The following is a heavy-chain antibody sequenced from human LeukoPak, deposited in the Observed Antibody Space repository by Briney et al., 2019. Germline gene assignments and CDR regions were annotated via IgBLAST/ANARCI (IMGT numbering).Heavy chain of an antibody. Sequence: SVKVSCKASGGTFSSYAISWVRQAPGRGLEWMGRIIPILGIANYAQKFQGRVTITRNTSISTAYMELSSLRSEDTAVYYCARGSPFDYWGQGTLVTVSS. D-gene: IGHD2/OR15-2a*01. CDR1: GGTFSSYA. CDR2: IIPILGIA. CDR3: ARGSPFDY. V-gene: IGHV1-69*04. J-gene: IGHJ4*02.